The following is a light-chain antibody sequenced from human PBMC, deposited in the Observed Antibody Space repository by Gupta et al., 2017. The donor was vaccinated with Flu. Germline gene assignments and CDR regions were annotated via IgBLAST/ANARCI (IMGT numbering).Light chain of an antibody. V-gene: IGKV2-28*01. Sequence: SISCRSGLSRLHSNRYNYLDWYLQKPGQSPQLLCYLGSNRASGVPDRFSGSGSGTDFTLKISRVEAEDVGVYYCMQGLQFTFGPGTKLDIK. J-gene: IGKJ3*01. CDR1: LSRLHSNRYNY. CDR3: MQGLQFT. CDR2: LGS.